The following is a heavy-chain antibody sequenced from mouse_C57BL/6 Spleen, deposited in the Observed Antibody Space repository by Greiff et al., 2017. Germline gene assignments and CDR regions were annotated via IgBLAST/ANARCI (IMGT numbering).Heavy chain of an antibody. V-gene: IGHV1-22*01. CDR2: INPNNGGT. Sequence: VQLQQSGPELVKPGASVKMSCKASGYTFNDYNMHWVKQSHGKSLEWIGYINPNNGGTSYNQKFKGKATLTVNKSSSTAYMELRRLTSEDSAVYYCARGGTAQADYWGQGTTLTVSS. J-gene: IGHJ2*01. D-gene: IGHD3-2*02. CDR1: GYTFNDYN. CDR3: ARGGTAQADY.